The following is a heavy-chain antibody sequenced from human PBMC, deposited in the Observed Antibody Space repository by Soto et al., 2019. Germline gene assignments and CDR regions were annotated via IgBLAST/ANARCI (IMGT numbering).Heavy chain of an antibody. Sequence: QVHLVQSGGEVKKPGTSVKVSCKASGYTFNSHGISWVRQAPGQGLEWMGWINTYSGKTNYAQKFQGRVTMTTTTPTNTTYLELRSPRSGDTAVYYCARGPGGATKPYYYYAMDVWGQGTPITVSS. D-gene: IGHD1-26*01. J-gene: IGHJ6*01. V-gene: IGHV1-18*04. CDR3: ARGPGGATKPYYYYAMDV. CDR1: GYTFNSHG. CDR2: INTYSGKT.